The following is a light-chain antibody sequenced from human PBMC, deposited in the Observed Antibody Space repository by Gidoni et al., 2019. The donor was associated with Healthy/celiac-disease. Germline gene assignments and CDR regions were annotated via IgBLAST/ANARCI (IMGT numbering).Light chain of an antibody. J-gene: IGKJ3*01. V-gene: IGKV2-28*01. CDR3: MQALQTSFT. CDR2: LGS. Sequence: DIVMTQSPLSLPVTPGEPASISCRSSQSLLHSNGYNCLDWYLQKPGQSPQLLIYLGSNRASGVPDRFSGSGSGTDFTLKISRVEAEDVGVYYCMQALQTSFTFGPGTKVDIK. CDR1: QSLLHSNGYNC.